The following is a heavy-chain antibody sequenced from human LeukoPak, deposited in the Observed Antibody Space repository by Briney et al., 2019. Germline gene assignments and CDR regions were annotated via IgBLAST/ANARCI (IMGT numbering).Heavy chain of an antibody. D-gene: IGHD2-2*02. Sequence: GRSLRLSCAASGFTFSSYGMHWVRQAPGKGLEWVAVIWCDGSNKYYADSVKGRFTISRDNSKNTLYLQMNSLRAEDTAVYYCARGLQYQLLYGSPLFDYWGQGTLVTVSS. CDR3: ARGLQYQLLYGSPLFDY. CDR1: GFTFSSYG. V-gene: IGHV3-33*01. J-gene: IGHJ4*02. CDR2: IWCDGSNK.